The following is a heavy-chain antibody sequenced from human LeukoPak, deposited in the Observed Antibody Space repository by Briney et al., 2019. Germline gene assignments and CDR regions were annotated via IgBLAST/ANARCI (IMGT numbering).Heavy chain of an antibody. CDR2: IYTSGST. D-gene: IGHD6-13*01. CDR1: GGSISSYY. V-gene: IGHV4-4*07. Sequence: SETLSLTCNASGGSISSYYWSWIRQPAGQGLEWIGRIYTSGSTNYNPTLKSRVTMSVDTSNNQLSMRLSSVTAADTAVSYRARGGQQLVPFDYWRQGTLVTASS. CDR3: ARGGQQLVPFDY. J-gene: IGHJ4*02.